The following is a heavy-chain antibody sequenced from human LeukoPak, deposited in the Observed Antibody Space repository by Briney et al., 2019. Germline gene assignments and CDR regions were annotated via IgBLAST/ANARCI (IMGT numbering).Heavy chain of an antibody. D-gene: IGHD6-13*01. J-gene: IGHJ5*02. CDR1: GYSFTSYW. V-gene: IGHV5-51*01. Sequence: GESLKISCKGSGYSFTSYWIGWVRQMPGKGLEWMGIIYPGDSDTRYSPSFQGQVTISADKSISTAYLQWSSLKASDTAMYYCARHGAIAAADNWFDPWGQGTLVTVSS. CDR3: ARHGAIAAADNWFDP. CDR2: IYPGDSDT.